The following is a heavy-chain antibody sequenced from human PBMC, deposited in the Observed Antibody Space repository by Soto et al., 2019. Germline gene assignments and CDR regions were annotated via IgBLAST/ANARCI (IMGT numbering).Heavy chain of an antibody. CDR1: GGTFSSYS. J-gene: IGHJ2*01. V-gene: IGHV1-69*13. Sequence: SVKVSCKASGGTFSSYSISWVRQAPGQGLEWMGGIIPIFGTANYAQKFQGRVTITADESTSTAYMGLSSLRSEDTAVYYCARGIAAAGRWYFDLWGRGTLVTVSS. CDR3: ARGIAAAGRWYFDL. D-gene: IGHD6-13*01. CDR2: IIPIFGTA.